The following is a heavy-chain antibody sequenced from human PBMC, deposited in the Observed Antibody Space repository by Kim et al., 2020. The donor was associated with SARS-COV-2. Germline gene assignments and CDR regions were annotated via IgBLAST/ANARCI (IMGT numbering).Heavy chain of an antibody. Sequence: SETLSLTCAVYGGSFSGYYWSWIRQPPGKGLEWIGEINHSGSTNYNPSLKSRVTISVDTSKNQFSLKLSSVTAADTAVYYCARGGFDTAMTYYYYYYMDVWGKGTTVTVSS. CDR2: INHSGST. D-gene: IGHD5-18*01. V-gene: IGHV4-34*01. J-gene: IGHJ6*03. CDR1: GGSFSGYY. CDR3: ARGGFDTAMTYYYYYYMDV.